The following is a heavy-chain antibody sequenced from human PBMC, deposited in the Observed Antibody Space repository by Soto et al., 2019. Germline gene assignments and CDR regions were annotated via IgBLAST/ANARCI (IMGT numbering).Heavy chain of an antibody. CDR3: ARHGKQQLVRGYYYYYGMDV. Sequence: GESLKISCKGSGYSFTSYWIGWVRQMPGKGLEWMGIIYPGDSDTRYSPSFQGQVTISADKSISTAYLQWSSLKASGTAMYYCARHGKQQLVRGYYYYYGMDVWGQGTTVTVSS. V-gene: IGHV5-51*01. D-gene: IGHD6-13*01. J-gene: IGHJ6*02. CDR1: GYSFTSYW. CDR2: IYPGDSDT.